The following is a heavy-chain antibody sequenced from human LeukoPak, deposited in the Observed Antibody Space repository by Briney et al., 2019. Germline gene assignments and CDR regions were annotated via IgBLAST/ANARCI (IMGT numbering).Heavy chain of an antibody. Sequence: NPGGSLRLSCAASGFTFSSYSMNWVRQAPGKGLEWVSSISSSSSYIYYADSVKGRFTISRDNAKNSLYLQMNSLRAEDTAVYYCARDKRGIAAAGTLDYWGQGTLVTVSS. J-gene: IGHJ4*02. CDR3: ARDKRGIAAAGTLDY. CDR2: ISSSSSYI. CDR1: GFTFSSYS. D-gene: IGHD6-13*01. V-gene: IGHV3-21*01.